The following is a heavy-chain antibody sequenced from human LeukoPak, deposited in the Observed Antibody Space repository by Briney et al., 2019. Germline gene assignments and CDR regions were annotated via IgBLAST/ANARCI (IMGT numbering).Heavy chain of an antibody. D-gene: IGHD3-10*01. CDR2: INPNSGGT. Sequence: GASVKVSCKASGYTFTGYYMHWVRQAPGQGLEWMGWINPNSGGTNYAQKFQGRVTMTRDTSISTAYMELSRLRSDDTAVYYCARELLWFGELQFPFDYCGQGTLVTVSS. J-gene: IGHJ4*02. CDR1: GYTFTGYY. V-gene: IGHV1-2*02. CDR3: ARELLWFGELQFPFDY.